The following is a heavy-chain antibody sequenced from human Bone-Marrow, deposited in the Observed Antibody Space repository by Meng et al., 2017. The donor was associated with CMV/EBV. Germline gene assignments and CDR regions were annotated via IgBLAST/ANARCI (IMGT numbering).Heavy chain of an antibody. V-gene: IGHV1-18*01. Sequence: ASVKVSCKASGYTFTSYGISWVRQAPGQGLEWMGWISAYNGNTNYAQKLQGRVTMTTDTSTSTAYMELRSLRSEDTAVYYCARGLYSYDSGSYIGPLGGSFDIWGQGTVVTGSS. D-gene: IGHD3-10*01. CDR3: ARGLYSYDSGSYIGPLGGSFDI. CDR1: GYTFTSYG. CDR2: ISAYNGNT. J-gene: IGHJ3*02.